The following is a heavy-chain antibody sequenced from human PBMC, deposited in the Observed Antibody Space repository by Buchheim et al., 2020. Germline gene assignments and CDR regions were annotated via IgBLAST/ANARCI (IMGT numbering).Heavy chain of an antibody. D-gene: IGHD2-2*01. Sequence: QVQLQRWGAGLLKPSETLSLTCAVYGGSFSGYYWSWIRQPPGKGLEWIGEINHSGSTNYNPSLKSRVTISLDTSKNQFSLKLSSVTAADTAVFYCARGTDSTSRLPDYWGQGTL. V-gene: IGHV4-34*01. CDR3: ARGTDSTSRLPDY. CDR1: GGSFSGYY. J-gene: IGHJ4*02. CDR2: INHSGST.